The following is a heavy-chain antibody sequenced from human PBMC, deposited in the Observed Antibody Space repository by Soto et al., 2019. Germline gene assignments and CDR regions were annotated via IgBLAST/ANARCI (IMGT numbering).Heavy chain of an antibody. Sequence: ASVKVSCKASGYTFTSYGISWVRQAPGQGLEWMGWISAYNGNTNYAQKLQGRVTMTTDTSTSTAYVELRSLRSDDTAVYYCARSQTRIVGALFDYWGQGTLVTVSS. CDR3: ARSQTRIVGALFDY. V-gene: IGHV1-18*01. CDR1: GYTFTSYG. CDR2: ISAYNGNT. D-gene: IGHD1-26*01. J-gene: IGHJ4*02.